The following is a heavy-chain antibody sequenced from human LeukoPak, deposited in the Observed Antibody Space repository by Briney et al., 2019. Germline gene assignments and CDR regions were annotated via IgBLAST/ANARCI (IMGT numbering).Heavy chain of an antibody. V-gene: IGHV1-18*01. CDR3: ARTYYYDSSGYYYDRDY. J-gene: IGHJ4*02. Sequence: ASVKVSCKASGYTFTSYGISWVRQAPGQGLEWMGWISAYNGNTNYAQKLQGRVTMTTDTSTSTAYMELRSLRSDDTAVYYCARTYYYDSSGYYYDRDYWGQETLVTVSS. CDR1: GYTFTSYG. D-gene: IGHD3-22*01. CDR2: ISAYNGNT.